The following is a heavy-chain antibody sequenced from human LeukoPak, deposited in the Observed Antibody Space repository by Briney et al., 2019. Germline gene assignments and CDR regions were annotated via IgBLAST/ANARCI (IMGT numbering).Heavy chain of an antibody. CDR1: GGSFSGYY. Sequence: SVTLSLTCAVYGGSFSGYYWSWIRQPPGKGLEWIGEINHSGSTNYNPSLKSRVTISVDTSKNQFSLKLSSVTAADTAVYYCARSAIDSSDFYYFDYWGQGTLVTVSS. J-gene: IGHJ4*02. CDR3: ARSAIDSSDFYYFDY. CDR2: INHSGST. D-gene: IGHD3-22*01. V-gene: IGHV4-34*01.